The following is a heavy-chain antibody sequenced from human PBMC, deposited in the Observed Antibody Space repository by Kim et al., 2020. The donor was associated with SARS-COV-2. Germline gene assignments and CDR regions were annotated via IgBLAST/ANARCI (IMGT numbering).Heavy chain of an antibody. CDR3: ARAKYSGYDLKSYYYYGMDV. CDR2: ISPKNGKT. V-gene: IGHV1-18*01. Sequence: ASVKVSCKASGYIFTSFGLGWVRQAPGKGLEWVGWISPKNGKTNHGQQFLGRATMTTDTSTATAYLELGSLRYDDTATYYCARAKYSGYDLKSYYYYGMDVWGQGTTVTVSS. CDR1: GYIFTSFG. D-gene: IGHD5-12*01. J-gene: IGHJ6*02.